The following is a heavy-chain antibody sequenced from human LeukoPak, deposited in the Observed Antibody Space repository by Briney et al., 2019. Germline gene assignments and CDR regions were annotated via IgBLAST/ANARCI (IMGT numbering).Heavy chain of an antibody. CDR3: TREYYYRLGNPDY. Sequence: GGSLRLSCTASALTFSYYAMSWFRQAPGMGLEWVGLIRSKAYGGTTEYAASVKGRFTIARDDSESIAFLQMNSLKSEDTDVYYCTREYYYRLGNPDYWDKETVVTVSS. D-gene: IGHD3-10*01. J-gene: IGHJ4*02. CDR1: ALTFSYYA. CDR2: IRSKAYGGTT. V-gene: IGHV3-49*03.